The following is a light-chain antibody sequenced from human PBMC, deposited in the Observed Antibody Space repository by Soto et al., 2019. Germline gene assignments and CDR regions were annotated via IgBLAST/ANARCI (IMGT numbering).Light chain of an antibody. J-gene: IGKJ3*01. CDR2: GAS. CDR3: QQYGSSPGFT. V-gene: IGKV3-20*01. CDR1: QSVSSSY. Sequence: EIVLTQSPGTLSLSPGERATLSCRASQSVSSSYLAWYQQKPGQAPRLLIYGASSRATGIPDRFSGSGSGTDLTINISRLEPEDFAVYYCQQYGSSPGFTFGPGTKVDIK.